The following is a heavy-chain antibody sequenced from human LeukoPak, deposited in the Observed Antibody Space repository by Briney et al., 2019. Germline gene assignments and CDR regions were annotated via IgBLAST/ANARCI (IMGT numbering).Heavy chain of an antibody. Sequence: PGGSLRLSCAASGFTFSSYGMQWVRQAPGKGLEWVAVISYDGSNNYYADSVKGRFTISRDNSKNTLYLQMNSLRAEDTAVYHCAKDLEPYTSGWYGDYWGQGTLVTVSS. CDR1: GFTFSSYG. CDR2: ISYDGSNN. V-gene: IGHV3-30*18. J-gene: IGHJ4*02. D-gene: IGHD6-19*01. CDR3: AKDLEPYTSGWYGDY.